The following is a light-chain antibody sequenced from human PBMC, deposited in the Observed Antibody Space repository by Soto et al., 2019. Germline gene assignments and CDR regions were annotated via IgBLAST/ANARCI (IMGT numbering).Light chain of an antibody. Sequence: QSVLTQPASVSGSPGQSIAISCTGTSSDIGAYAYVSWYQQHPGKVPKLIVFDVNYRPSGVSSRFSGSKSGNTASLTISGLQAEDEADYYCSSYTRTSPVIFGGGTKLTVL. V-gene: IGLV2-14*03. CDR3: SSYTRTSPVI. CDR1: SSDIGAYAY. CDR2: DVN. J-gene: IGLJ2*01.